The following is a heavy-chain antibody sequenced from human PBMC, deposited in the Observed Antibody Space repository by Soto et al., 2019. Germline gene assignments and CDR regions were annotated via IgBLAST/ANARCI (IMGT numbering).Heavy chain of an antibody. CDR3: TTGGGKKYQLLHYYYVMDV. J-gene: IGHJ6*02. D-gene: IGHD2-2*01. CDR1: RFTFTNAW. CDR2: IKSKTDGGTT. V-gene: IGHV3-15*07. Sequence: EVQLVESGGGLVQPGGSLRLSCAASRFTFTNAWMNWVRQAPGKGLEWVGRIKSKTDGGTTDYAAPVKGRFTISRDNSKNTLYLQMNSLKTEDTAVYYCTTGGGKKYQLLHYYYVMDVWGQGTTVTVSS.